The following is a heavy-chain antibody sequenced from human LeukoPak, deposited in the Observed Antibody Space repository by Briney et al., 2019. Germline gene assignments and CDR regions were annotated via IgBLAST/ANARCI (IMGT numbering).Heavy chain of an antibody. Sequence: GGSLRLSCAASEFSVGSNYMTRVRQAPGKGLEWVSLIYSGGSTYYADSVKGRFTISRDNSKNTLYLQMNSLRAEDTAIYYCAKDDAWLRFLYWGQGTLVTVSS. CDR3: AKDDAWLRFLY. J-gene: IGHJ4*02. CDR1: EFSVGSNY. D-gene: IGHD5-12*01. CDR2: IYSGGST. V-gene: IGHV3-66*01.